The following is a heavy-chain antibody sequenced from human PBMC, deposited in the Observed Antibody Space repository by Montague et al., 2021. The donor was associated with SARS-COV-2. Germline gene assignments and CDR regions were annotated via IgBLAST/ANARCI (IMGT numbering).Heavy chain of an antibody. CDR2: VHYSGRP. Sequence: LRLSCTVSGDSISSSSYNWGWIRQPPGKGLEWIGSVHYSGRPYYNPSLKSRVTIYVDTSKNQLSLKLSSVTAADTAVYYCTRHVHMTWPEPSPGFDYWGQGTLVTVSS. J-gene: IGHJ4*02. D-gene: IGHD1-1*01. CDR3: TRHVHMTWPEPSPGFDY. CDR1: GDSISSSSYN. V-gene: IGHV4-39*01.